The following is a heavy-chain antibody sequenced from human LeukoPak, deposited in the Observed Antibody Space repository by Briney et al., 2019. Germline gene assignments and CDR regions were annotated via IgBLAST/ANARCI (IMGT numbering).Heavy chain of an antibody. V-gene: IGHV4-39*01. CDR3: AGGDYRTATYELDY. Sequence: SETLSLTCTVSGGSISSSSYYWGWIRQPPGKGLEWIGSIYYSGSTYYNPSLKSRVTISVDTSKNQFSLKLSSVTAADTAVYYCAGGDYRTATYELDYWGQGTLVTVSS. CDR1: GGSISSSSYY. CDR2: IYYSGST. D-gene: IGHD3-16*01. J-gene: IGHJ4*02.